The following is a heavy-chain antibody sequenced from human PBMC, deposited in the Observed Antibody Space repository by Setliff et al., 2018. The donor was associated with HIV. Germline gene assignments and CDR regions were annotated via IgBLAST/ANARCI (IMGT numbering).Heavy chain of an antibody. CDR1: GGTFINSA. V-gene: IGHV1-69*13. D-gene: IGHD3-10*01. Sequence: SVKVSCKASGGTFINSAFNWVRQAPGQGLEWMGPIIPIFGIANYAQKFQGRVTITADESTSTAYMELSSLRSEDTAVYYCARRRFGELLAWYFDLWGRGTLVTVSS. CDR3: ARRRFGELLAWYFDL. CDR2: IIPIFGIA. J-gene: IGHJ2*01.